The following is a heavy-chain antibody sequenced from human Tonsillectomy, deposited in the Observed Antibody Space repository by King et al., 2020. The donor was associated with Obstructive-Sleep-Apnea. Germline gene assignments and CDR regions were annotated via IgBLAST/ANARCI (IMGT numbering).Heavy chain of an antibody. Sequence: QLQESGPGLVKPSETLSLTCTVSGGSIGSNSYYWGWIRQPPGKGLEWIGNTYYTGPTYYNRSLKGRVTISVDTSKNQFSLILTSVTAADTAVYYCASESLYYYDSSGYYYRTPDYWGQGTLVTVSS. D-gene: IGHD3-22*01. CDR3: ASESLYYYDSSGYYYRTPDY. J-gene: IGHJ4*02. CDR2: TYYTGPT. CDR1: GGSIGSNSYY. V-gene: IGHV4-39*07.